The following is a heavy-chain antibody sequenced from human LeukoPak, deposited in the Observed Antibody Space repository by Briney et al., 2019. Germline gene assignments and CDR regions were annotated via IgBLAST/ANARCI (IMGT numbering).Heavy chain of an antibody. J-gene: IGHJ4*02. CDR3: ARSGGGYNLYYFDY. CDR2: IIPIFGIA. V-gene: IGHV1-69*04. CDR1: GGTFTSYA. D-gene: IGHD5-24*01. Sequence: SVKVSCKASGGTFTSYAISWVRQAPGQGLEWMGRIIPIFGIANYAQKFQGRVTITADKSTSTAYMELSSLRSEDTAVYHCARSGGGYNLYYFDYWGQGTLVTVSS.